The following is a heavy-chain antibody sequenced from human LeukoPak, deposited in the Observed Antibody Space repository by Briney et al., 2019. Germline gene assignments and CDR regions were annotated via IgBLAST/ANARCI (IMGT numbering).Heavy chain of an antibody. CDR3: ARDRRASDDSSGYNHFDY. Sequence: ASVKVSCKASGGTFSSYAISWVRQAPGQGLEWMGRIIPILGIANYAQKFQGRVTITADKSTSTAYMEPSSLRSEDTAVYYCARDRRASDDSSGYNHFDYWGQGTLVTVSS. V-gene: IGHV1-69*04. CDR1: GGTFSSYA. J-gene: IGHJ4*02. CDR2: IIPILGIA. D-gene: IGHD3-22*01.